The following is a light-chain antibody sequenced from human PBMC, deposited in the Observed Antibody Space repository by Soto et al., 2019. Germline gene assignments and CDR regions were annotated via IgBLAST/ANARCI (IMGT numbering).Light chain of an antibody. CDR2: EGT. J-gene: IGLJ2*01. V-gene: IGLV2-23*01. CDR1: SSAVGGYSL. Sequence: QSALTQPASVSGSLGQSITVSCTGTSSAVGGYSLVSWYHQNPGNAPKLVIYEGTKRPSGVSNRLSGSKSGNTASLTISGLQAEDEGDYYCQSYDSGLGGYVIFGGGTKLTVL. CDR3: QSYDSGLGGYVI.